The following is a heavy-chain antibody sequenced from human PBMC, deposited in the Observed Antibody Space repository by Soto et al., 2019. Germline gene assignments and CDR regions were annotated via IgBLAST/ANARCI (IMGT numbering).Heavy chain of an antibody. Sequence: QVQLVQSGAEVKKPGSSVKVSCKASGGTFSSYAISWVRQAPGQGLEWMGGIIPIFGTANYAQKFQGRVTITADESTRTADMNLSSLRSEDTAVYYCARGPEAVYGYYYGMYVWGQGTTVTVSS. CDR1: GGTFSSYA. CDR2: IIPIFGTA. V-gene: IGHV1-69*01. CDR3: ARGPEAVYGYYYGMYV. D-gene: IGHD2-8*01. J-gene: IGHJ6*02.